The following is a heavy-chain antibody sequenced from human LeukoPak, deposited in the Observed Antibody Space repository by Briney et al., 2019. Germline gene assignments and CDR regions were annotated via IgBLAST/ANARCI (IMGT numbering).Heavy chain of an antibody. J-gene: IGHJ4*02. CDR2: IYHSGST. CDR3: ARVHSPKNSYGPQYYFDY. V-gene: IGHV4-4*02. CDR1: GGSISSSNW. D-gene: IGHD5-18*01. Sequence: PSETLSLTCAVSGGSISSSNWWSWVRQPPGKGLEWIGEIYHSGSTNYNPSLKSRVTISVDKSKNQFSLKLSSVTAADTAVYYCARVHSPKNSYGPQYYFDYWGQGTLVTVSS.